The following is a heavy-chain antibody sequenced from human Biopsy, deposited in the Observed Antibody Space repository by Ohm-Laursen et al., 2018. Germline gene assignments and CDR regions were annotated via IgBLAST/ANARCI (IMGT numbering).Heavy chain of an antibody. J-gene: IGHJ4*02. CDR3: ARDGAVTVIRGPYY. V-gene: IGHV4-59*01. D-gene: IGHD2-21*02. Sequence: SETLSLTCAVSGGSISSYYWNWIRQPPGKGLEWIGYIYYSGTTDYSPSLKSRVTISIDKSKNQFFLKLSSVTAEDTAVYYCARDGAVTVIRGPYYWGQGALVTVSS. CDR1: GGSISSYY. CDR2: IYYSGTT.